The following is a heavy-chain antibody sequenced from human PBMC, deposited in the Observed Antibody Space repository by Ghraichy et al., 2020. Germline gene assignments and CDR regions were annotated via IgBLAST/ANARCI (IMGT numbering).Heavy chain of an antibody. J-gene: IGHJ3*02. V-gene: IGHV2-70*04. Sequence: SGPTLVKPTQTLTLTCSFSGFSLSTGMRVSWIRQPPGKALEWLARIDWVDEKIYTTSLKTRLTISKDTSKNQVVLTMTNMDPVDTATYYCARNRDPDYDSSGYYSAFDIWGQGTMVTVSS. CDR1: GFSLSTGMR. CDR2: IDWVDEK. D-gene: IGHD3-22*01. CDR3: ARNRDPDYDSSGYYSAFDI.